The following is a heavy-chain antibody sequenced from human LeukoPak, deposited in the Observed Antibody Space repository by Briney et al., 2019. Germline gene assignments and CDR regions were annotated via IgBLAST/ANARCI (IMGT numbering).Heavy chain of an antibody. CDR2: MNPNSGNT. Sequence: GASVKVSCKASGYTFTSYDINWVRQATGQGLEWMGWMNPNSGNTGYAQKFQGRVTITRNTSISTAYMELSSLRSEDTAVYYCARGLGPYCSSTSCPRVWAVLQDWFDPWGQGTLVTVSS. CDR1: GYTFTSYD. D-gene: IGHD2-2*01. V-gene: IGHV1-8*03. CDR3: ARGLGPYCSSTSCPRVWAVLQDWFDP. J-gene: IGHJ5*02.